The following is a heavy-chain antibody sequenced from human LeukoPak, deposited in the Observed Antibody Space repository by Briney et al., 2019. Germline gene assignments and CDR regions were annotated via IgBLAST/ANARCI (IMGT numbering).Heavy chain of an antibody. J-gene: IGHJ6*03. Sequence: ASVKVSCKVSGYTLTELSMHWVRQAPGKGLEWLGGFDPEDGETIYAQKFQGRVTMTEDTSTDTAYMELSSLRSEDTAVYYCATDLRSSRRFHYYMDVWGKGTTVTVSS. V-gene: IGHV1-24*01. CDR3: ATDLRSSRRFHYYMDV. CDR2: FDPEDGET. D-gene: IGHD6-13*01. CDR1: GYTLTELS.